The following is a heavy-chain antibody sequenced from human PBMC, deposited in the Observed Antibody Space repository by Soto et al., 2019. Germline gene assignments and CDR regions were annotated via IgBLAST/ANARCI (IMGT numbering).Heavy chain of an antibody. V-gene: IGHV3-23*01. J-gene: IGHJ4*02. CDR2: ISGSGGTT. Sequence: GGSLRLSCAASGFTFSSYVMSWVRQAPGKGLEWVSAISGSGGTTYYADSVKGRFAISRDNSKNTLYLQMNSLRAEDTAVYYCATLQGTYYYGSGSYYLPYWGQGTLVTVSS. CDR1: GFTFSSYV. D-gene: IGHD3-10*01. CDR3: ATLQGTYYYGSGSYYLPY.